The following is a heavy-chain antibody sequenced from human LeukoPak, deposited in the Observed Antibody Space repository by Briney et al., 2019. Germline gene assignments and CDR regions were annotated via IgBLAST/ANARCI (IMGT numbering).Heavy chain of an antibody. CDR1: GGSISVSSYY. Sequence: SETLSLTCTVSGGSISVSSYYWGWIRQPPGKGLEWIASIYYSGSTYYNPSLKSRVTISVDTSKNQFSLKLSSVTAADTAVYYCARHRGYCSSTDCYGAWFDPWGQGSLVTVSS. J-gene: IGHJ5*02. CDR2: IYYSGST. V-gene: IGHV4-39*01. D-gene: IGHD2-2*01. CDR3: ARHRGYCSSTDCYGAWFDP.